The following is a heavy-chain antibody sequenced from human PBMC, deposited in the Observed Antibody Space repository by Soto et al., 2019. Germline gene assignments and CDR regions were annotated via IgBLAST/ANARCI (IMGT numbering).Heavy chain of an antibody. Sequence: SETLSLTCTVCGGSINNHYWSWIRQPPGKGLEWIGYIYYTGSTNYNPSLKSRVTISVDTSKNQFSLNLTSLTAADTAIYYCARSNWYSEYWGQGTLVTVSS. CDR2: IYYTGST. CDR3: ARSNWYSEY. V-gene: IGHV4-59*11. CDR1: GGSINNHY. D-gene: IGHD7-27*01. J-gene: IGHJ4*02.